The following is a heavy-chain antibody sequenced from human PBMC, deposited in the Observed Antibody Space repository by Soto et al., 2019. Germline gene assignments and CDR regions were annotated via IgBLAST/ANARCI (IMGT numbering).Heavy chain of an antibody. Sequence: EVQLLESGGGLVQPGGSLRLSCAASGFTFSSYAMRWVRQAPGKGLEWVSAISGSGGSTYYADSVKGRFTISRDNSKNTLYLQKNSLRAEDTAVYYCARLGSGSYYDDWGQGTLFTVSS. CDR1: GFTFSSYA. CDR2: ISGSGGST. CDR3: ARLGSGSYYDD. J-gene: IGHJ4*02. V-gene: IGHV3-23*01. D-gene: IGHD1-26*01.